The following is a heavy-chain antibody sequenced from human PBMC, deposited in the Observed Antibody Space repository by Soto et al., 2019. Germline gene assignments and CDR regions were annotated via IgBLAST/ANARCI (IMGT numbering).Heavy chain of an antibody. CDR1: GFTFSSYS. Sequence: GGSLRLSXAASGFTFSSYSMNWVRQAPGKGLEWVSSISSSSSYIYYADSVKGRFTISRDNAKNSLYLQMNSLRAEDTAVYYCASDQKGVVPAAMGYYGMDVWGQGTTVTAP. CDR2: ISSSSSYI. D-gene: IGHD2-2*01. V-gene: IGHV3-21*01. CDR3: ASDQKGVVPAAMGYYGMDV. J-gene: IGHJ6*02.